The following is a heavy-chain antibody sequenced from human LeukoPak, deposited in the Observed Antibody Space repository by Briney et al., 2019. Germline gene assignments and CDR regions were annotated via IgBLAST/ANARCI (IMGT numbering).Heavy chain of an antibody. Sequence: GGSLRLSCTASGFTFGAYRMSWVRQAPGEGLEWVGFIRKKAYGGTTEYAASVKGRFTISGDDSKSIAYLQMNSLKTEDTAVYYCARDDSPDDYWGQGTLVTVSS. CDR1: GFTFGAYR. CDR2: IRKKAYGGTT. V-gene: IGHV3-49*04. D-gene: IGHD3-22*01. CDR3: ARDDSPDDY. J-gene: IGHJ4*02.